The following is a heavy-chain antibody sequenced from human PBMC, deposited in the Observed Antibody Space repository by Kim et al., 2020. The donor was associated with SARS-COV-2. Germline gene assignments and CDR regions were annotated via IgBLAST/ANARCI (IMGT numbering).Heavy chain of an antibody. Sequence: SETLSLTCAVYGGSFSGYYWSWIRQPPGKGLEWIGEINHSGSTNYNPSLKSRVTISVDTSKNQFSLKLSSVTAADTAVYYCARLRYRVHGVMITSYYYNGMDVWGQGTTVTVSS. V-gene: IGHV4-34*01. CDR2: INHSGST. CDR3: ARLRYRVHGVMITSYYYNGMDV. J-gene: IGHJ6*02. D-gene: IGHD3-10*01. CDR1: GGSFSGYY.